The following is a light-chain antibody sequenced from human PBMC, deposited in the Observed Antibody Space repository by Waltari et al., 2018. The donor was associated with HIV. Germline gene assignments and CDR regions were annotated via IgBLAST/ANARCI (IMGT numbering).Light chain of an antibody. CDR3: EAWDSGPRAVV. Sequence: QSVLTQPPSVSAAPGQKVTISCSGTNSNIGNNYVSWYQQFPGAAPKLLLYDNNTRPSGIPDRFSGSKSGTSATLDITGLQTGDEADYYCEAWDSGPRAVVFGGGTKLTVL. CDR2: DNN. V-gene: IGLV1-51*01. CDR1: NSNIGNNY. J-gene: IGLJ2*01.